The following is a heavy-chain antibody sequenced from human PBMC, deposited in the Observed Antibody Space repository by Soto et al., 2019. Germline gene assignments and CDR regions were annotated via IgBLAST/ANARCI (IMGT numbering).Heavy chain of an antibody. CDR3: ARVSLGYCSSTSCYYWFDP. V-gene: IGHV1-18*01. CDR2: ISAYNGNT. CDR1: GYTFTSYG. D-gene: IGHD2-2*01. J-gene: IGHJ5*02. Sequence: ASVKVSCKASGYTFTSYGISWVRQAPGQGLEWMGWISAYNGNTNYAQKLQGRVTMTTDTSTSTAYMELRSLRSDDTAVYYCARVSLGYCSSTSCYYWFDPWGQGTLVTVSS.